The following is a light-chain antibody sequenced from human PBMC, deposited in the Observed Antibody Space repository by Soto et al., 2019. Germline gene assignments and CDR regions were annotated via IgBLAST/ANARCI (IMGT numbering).Light chain of an antibody. Sequence: EIVLTQSPATLSLSPGERATLSCRASQSVSSNLAWYQQKPRQAPRLLLYGASTRATGVPPRFSGSGSGTVFTLTIRSLQSDDFATYYCQQYNGYSSVTFGGGTKVDIK. CDR1: QSVSSN. CDR3: QQYNGYSSVT. CDR2: GAS. J-gene: IGKJ4*01. V-gene: IGKV3-15*01.